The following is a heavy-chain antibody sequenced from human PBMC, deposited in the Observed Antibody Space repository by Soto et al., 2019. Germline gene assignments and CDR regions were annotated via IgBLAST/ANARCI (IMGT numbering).Heavy chain of an antibody. CDR3: ARDSASFSLYDFWSGPIDY. D-gene: IGHD3-3*01. J-gene: IGHJ4*02. Sequence: GGSLRLSCAASGFTFSSYGMHWVRQAPGKRLEWVAVIWYDGSNKYYADSVKGRFTISRDNSKNTLYLQMNSLRAEDTAVYYCARDSASFSLYDFWSGPIDYWGQGTLVTVSS. CDR2: IWYDGSNK. V-gene: IGHV3-33*01. CDR1: GFTFSSYG.